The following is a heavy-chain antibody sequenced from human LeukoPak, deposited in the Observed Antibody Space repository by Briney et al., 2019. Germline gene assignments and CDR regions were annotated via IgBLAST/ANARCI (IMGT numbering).Heavy chain of an antibody. Sequence: ASVKVSCKASGYTFTSYGISWVRQAPGQGLEWMGWISAYNGNTNYAQKLQGRVTMTTDTSTSTAYMELRSLRSDDTAVYYCARARPFRGSYPMRYFDYWGQGTLVTVSS. J-gene: IGHJ4*02. CDR3: ARARPFRGSYPMRYFDY. CDR1: GYTFTSYG. CDR2: ISAYNGNT. V-gene: IGHV1-18*01. D-gene: IGHD1-26*01.